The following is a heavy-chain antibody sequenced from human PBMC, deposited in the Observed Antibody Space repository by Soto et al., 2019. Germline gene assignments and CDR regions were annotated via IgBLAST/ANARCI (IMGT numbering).Heavy chain of an antibody. CDR1: GGTFSSYA. CDR3: ARAGKGSSESPSIPTYYYYGMDV. D-gene: IGHD6-13*01. CDR2: IIPIFGTA. Sequence: ASVKVSCKASGGTFSSYAISWVRQAPGQGLEWVGGIIPIFGTANYAQKFQGRVTITADESTSTAYMELSSLRSEDTAVYYCARAGKGSSESPSIPTYYYYGMDVWGQGTTVTVSS. V-gene: IGHV1-69*13. J-gene: IGHJ6*02.